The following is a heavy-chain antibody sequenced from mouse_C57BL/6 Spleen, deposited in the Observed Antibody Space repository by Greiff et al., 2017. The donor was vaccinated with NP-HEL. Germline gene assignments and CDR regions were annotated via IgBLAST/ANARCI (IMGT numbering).Heavy chain of an antibody. J-gene: IGHJ3*01. D-gene: IGHD1-1*01. V-gene: IGHV1-81*01. Sequence: QVQLQQSGAELARPGASVKLSCKASGYTFTSYGISWVKQRTGQGLEWIGEIYPRSGNTYYNEKFKGKATLTADKSSSTAYMELRSLTSEDSAVYFCARRPPDYYGSPWFAYWGQGTLVTVSA. CDR3: ARRPPDYYGSPWFAY. CDR1: GYTFTSYG. CDR2: IYPRSGNT.